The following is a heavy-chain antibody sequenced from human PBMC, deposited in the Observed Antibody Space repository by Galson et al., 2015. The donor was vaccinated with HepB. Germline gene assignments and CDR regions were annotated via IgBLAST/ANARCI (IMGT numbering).Heavy chain of an antibody. CDR3: TADLTDDSGYDWAGGY. J-gene: IGHJ4*02. V-gene: IGHV3-15*01. CDR1: GFTFSNAW. Sequence: SLRLSCAASGFTFSNAWMSWVRQAPGKGLEWVGRIKSKTDGGTTDYAAPVKGRFTISRDDSKNTLYLQMNSLKTEDTAVYYCTADLTDDSGYDWAGGYWGQGTLVTVSS. CDR2: IKSKTDGGTT. D-gene: IGHD5-12*01.